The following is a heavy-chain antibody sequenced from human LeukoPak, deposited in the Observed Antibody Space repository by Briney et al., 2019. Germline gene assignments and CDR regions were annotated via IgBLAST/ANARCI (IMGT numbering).Heavy chain of an antibody. CDR3: AATTVTAGFDP. Sequence: PSETLSLTCAVYGGSFSGYYWSWIRQPPGKGLEWIGEINHSGSTNYNPSLKSRVTISVDTPKNQFSLKLSSVTAADTAVYYCAATTVTAGFDPWGQGTLVTVSS. CDR2: INHSGST. CDR1: GGSFSGYY. J-gene: IGHJ5*02. V-gene: IGHV4-34*01. D-gene: IGHD4-4*01.